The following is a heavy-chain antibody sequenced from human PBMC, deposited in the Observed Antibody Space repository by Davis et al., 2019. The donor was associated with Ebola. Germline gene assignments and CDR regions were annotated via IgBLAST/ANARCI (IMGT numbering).Heavy chain of an antibody. J-gene: IGHJ4*02. CDR2: IIPIFGTA. CDR1: GYTFTSYA. CDR3: ARDVTTVVPFDY. D-gene: IGHD4-23*01. V-gene: IGHV1-69*13. Sequence: SVKVSCKASGYTFTSYAMHWVRQAPGQRLEWMGGIIPIFGTANYAQKFQGRVTITADESTSTAYMELSSLRSEDTAVYYCARDVTTVVPFDYWGQGTLVTVSS.